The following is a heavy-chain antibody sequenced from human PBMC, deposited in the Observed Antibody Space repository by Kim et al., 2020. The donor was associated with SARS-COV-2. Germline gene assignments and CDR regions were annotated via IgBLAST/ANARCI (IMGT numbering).Heavy chain of an antibody. CDR3: ARGVGDFWSGRYFDY. J-gene: IGHJ4*02. V-gene: IGHV4-34*01. CDR1: GGSFSGYY. Sequence: SETLSLTCAVYGGSFSGYYWSWIRQPPGKGLEWIGEINHSGSTNYNPSLKSRVTISVDTSKNQFSLKLSSMTAADTAVYYCARGVGDFWSGRYFDYWGQGTLVTVSS. D-gene: IGHD3-3*01. CDR2: INHSGST.